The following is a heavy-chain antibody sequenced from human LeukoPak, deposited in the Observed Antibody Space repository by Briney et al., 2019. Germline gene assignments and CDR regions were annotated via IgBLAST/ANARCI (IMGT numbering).Heavy chain of an antibody. CDR2: ISAYNGNT. V-gene: IGHV1-18*01. CDR1: GYTFTSYG. CDR3: ARDLRVRGVSPNGY. D-gene: IGHD3-10*01. Sequence: ASVKVSCKASGYTFTSYGISWVRRAPGQGLEWMVWISAYNGNTNYAQKLQGRVTMTTDTSTSTAYMELRSLRSDDTAVYYCARDLRVRGVSPNGYWGQGTLVTVSS. J-gene: IGHJ4*02.